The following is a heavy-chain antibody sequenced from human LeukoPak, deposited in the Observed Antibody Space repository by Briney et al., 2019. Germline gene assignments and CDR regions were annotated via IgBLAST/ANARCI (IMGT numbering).Heavy chain of an antibody. Sequence: PGGSLRLSCAASGFTFSSYWMHWVRQAPGKGLVWVSRMNSDGSSTSYADSVKGRFTISRDNAKNSLYLQMNSLGPEDTAVYYCARDPYSGNYGNYYYYYMDVWGKGTTVTISS. J-gene: IGHJ6*03. D-gene: IGHD1-26*01. CDR3: ARDPYSGNYGNYYYYYMDV. CDR2: MNSDGSST. V-gene: IGHV3-74*01. CDR1: GFTFSSYW.